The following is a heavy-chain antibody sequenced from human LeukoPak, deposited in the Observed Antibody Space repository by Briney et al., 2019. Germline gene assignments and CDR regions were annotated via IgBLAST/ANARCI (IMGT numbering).Heavy chain of an antibody. CDR3: AREGVAVARGYYYYMDV. Sequence: ASVKVSCKASGYTFTSYYMHWVRQAPGQGLEWMGIINPSGGSTSYAQKFQGRVTMTRDTSTSTVYMELSSLGSEDTAVYYRAREGVAVARGYYYYMDVWGKGTTVTVSS. V-gene: IGHV1-46*03. J-gene: IGHJ6*03. CDR2: INPSGGST. D-gene: IGHD6-19*01. CDR1: GYTFTSYY.